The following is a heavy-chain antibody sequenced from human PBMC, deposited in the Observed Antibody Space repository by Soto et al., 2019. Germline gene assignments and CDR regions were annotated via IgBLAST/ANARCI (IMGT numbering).Heavy chain of an antibody. CDR2: MNPNSGNT. J-gene: IGHJ5*02. Sequence: ASXKVSCKASGYTFTSYDINWVRQATGQGLEWMGWMNPNSGNTGYAQKFQGRVTMTRNTSISTAYMELSSLRSEDTAVYYCARAPLGNDDWFDPWGQGTLVTVPQ. CDR1: GYTFTSYD. D-gene: IGHD1-1*01. V-gene: IGHV1-8*01. CDR3: ARAPLGNDDWFDP.